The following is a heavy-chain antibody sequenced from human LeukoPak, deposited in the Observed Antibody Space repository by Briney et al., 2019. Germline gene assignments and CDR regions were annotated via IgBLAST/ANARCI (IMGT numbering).Heavy chain of an antibody. CDR1: GFTFSSCA. V-gene: IGHV3-23*01. J-gene: IGHJ4*02. CDR2: IRGCGGST. Sequence: GGSLRLSCAASGFTFSSCAMNWVPEAPGKGLEWVSAIRGCGGSTCCAAAVEGRFTISRDNSKSTLYLQLNSLRAEDTAMYYCTNVGSSGWHPRAYFDYWGQGTLVTVSS. D-gene: IGHD6-19*01. CDR3: TNVGSSGWHPRAYFDY.